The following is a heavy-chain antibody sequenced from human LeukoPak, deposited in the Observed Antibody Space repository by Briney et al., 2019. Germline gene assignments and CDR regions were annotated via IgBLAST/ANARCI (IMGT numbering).Heavy chain of an antibody. V-gene: IGHV1-2*02. CDR2: INPNTGGT. CDR1: GYTLHGNY. Sequence: ASVKVSCKASGYTLHGNYIQCVRQAPGQGLEWMGWINPNTGGTNYAQKFQGRVTITADESTSTAYMELSSLRSEDTAVYYCTRDPRIQLWPGVCFDPWGQGTLVTVSS. D-gene: IGHD5-18*01. CDR3: TRDPRIQLWPGVCFDP. J-gene: IGHJ5*02.